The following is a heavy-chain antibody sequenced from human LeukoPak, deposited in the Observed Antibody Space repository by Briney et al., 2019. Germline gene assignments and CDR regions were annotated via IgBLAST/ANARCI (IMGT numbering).Heavy chain of an antibody. CDR3: ARYYDFWSGYSEGTGYYYYMDV. CDR2: IYYSGST. V-gene: IGHV4-59*01. D-gene: IGHD3-3*01. CDR1: GGSISSYY. J-gene: IGHJ6*03. Sequence: SETLSLTCTVSGGSISSYYWSWIRQPPGKGLEWIGYIYYSGSTNYNPSLKSRVTISVDASKNQFSLKLSSVTAADTAVYYCARYYDFWSGYSEGTGYYYYMDVWGKGTTVTVSS.